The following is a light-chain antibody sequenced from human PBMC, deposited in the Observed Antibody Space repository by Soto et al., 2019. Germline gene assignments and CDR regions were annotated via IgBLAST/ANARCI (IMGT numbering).Light chain of an antibody. J-gene: IGLJ1*01. CDR2: YVV. CDR3: CSYTGSYTHV. V-gene: IGLV2-11*01. Sequence: QSVLTQPRSVSGSPGQSVAISSTGTSSDIGGYNYVSWYQQHPGKDTKLLIYYVVNRPSGVPPRFSAANSSNTASLTISGLQSENESDFYCCSYTGSYTHVFGAGTKCTV. CDR1: SSDIGGYNY.